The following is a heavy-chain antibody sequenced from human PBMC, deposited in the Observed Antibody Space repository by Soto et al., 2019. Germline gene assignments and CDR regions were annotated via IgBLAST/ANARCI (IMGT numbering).Heavy chain of an antibody. D-gene: IGHD5-18*01. V-gene: IGHV4-34*01. CDR2: INHSGST. Sequence: PSETLSLTCAVYGGSFSGYYWSWIRQPPGKGLEWVGEINHSGSTNYNPSLKSRVTISVDTSKNQFSLKLSSVPAADTAVYYCSRGGHKYRYGYRRQPRGWWFDPWGQGTLVTVSS. CDR1: GGSFSGYY. CDR3: SRGGHKYRYGYRRQPRGWWFDP. J-gene: IGHJ5*02.